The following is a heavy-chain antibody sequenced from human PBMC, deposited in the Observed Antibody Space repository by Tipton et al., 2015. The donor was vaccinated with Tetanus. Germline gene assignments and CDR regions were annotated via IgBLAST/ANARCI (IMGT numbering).Heavy chain of an antibody. CDR3: ARGGLGGYRRD. Sequence: TLSLTCNISGGSISGHYWNWIRQPAGKGLEWIGRMYFSGSTRFNPSLKSRVTMSADPSKNQLSLRLSSVTAADTAVYFCARGGLGGYRRDWGQGTLVIVSP. CDR2: MYFSGST. V-gene: IGHV4-4*07. D-gene: IGHD1-26*01. J-gene: IGHJ4*02. CDR1: GGSISGHY.